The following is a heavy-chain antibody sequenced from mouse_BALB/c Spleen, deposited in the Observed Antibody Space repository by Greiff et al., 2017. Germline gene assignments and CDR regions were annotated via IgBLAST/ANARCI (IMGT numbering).Heavy chain of an antibody. Sequence: VQLQQSGAELVKPGASVKLSCTASGFNIKDTYMHWVKQRPEQGLEWIGRIDPANGNTKYDPKFQGKATITADTSSNTAYLQLSSLTSEDTAVYYCARGHYYGPYAMDYWGQGTSVTVSS. CDR2: IDPANGNT. V-gene: IGHV14-3*02. J-gene: IGHJ4*01. D-gene: IGHD1-2*01. CDR1: GFNIKDTY. CDR3: ARGHYYGPYAMDY.